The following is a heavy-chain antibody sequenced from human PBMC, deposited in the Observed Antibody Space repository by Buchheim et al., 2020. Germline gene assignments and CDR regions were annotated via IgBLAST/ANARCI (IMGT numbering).Heavy chain of an antibody. CDR3: GGDRLTVSYLIDN. CDR1: GFSFSSYS. CDR2: ISSSGSTI. D-gene: IGHD5/OR15-5a*01. J-gene: IGHJ4*02. V-gene: IGHV3-48*01. Sequence: EVQLVESGGGLVQPGGSLRLSCAASGFSFSSYSMNWVRQAPGKGLEWVSYISSSGSTIYYAESVKGRFTISRDNAKNSLYLQKNSLRAEDTAVYYCGGDRLTVSYLIDNWGQGTL.